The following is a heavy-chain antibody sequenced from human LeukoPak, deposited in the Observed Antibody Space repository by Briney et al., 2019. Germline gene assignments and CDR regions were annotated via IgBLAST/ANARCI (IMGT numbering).Heavy chain of an antibody. Sequence: SGGSLRLSCAASGFTFSSYSMNWVRQAPGKGLEWVSSISSSSSYIYYADSVKGRFTISRDNAKNSLYLRMNSLRAEDTAVYYCARAPGYYDFWSGYYTSDYYYGMDVWGQGTTVTVSS. CDR2: ISSSSSYI. J-gene: IGHJ6*02. D-gene: IGHD3-3*01. CDR1: GFTFSSYS. CDR3: ARAPGYYDFWSGYYTSDYYYGMDV. V-gene: IGHV3-21*01.